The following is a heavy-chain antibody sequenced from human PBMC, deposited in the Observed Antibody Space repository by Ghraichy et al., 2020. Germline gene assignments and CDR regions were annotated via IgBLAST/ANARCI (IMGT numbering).Heavy chain of an antibody. CDR3: ARARWSTRSLKLHSGSYLPQGSKTYYFDY. V-gene: IGHV3-23*01. D-gene: IGHD1-26*01. CDR2: ISGSGGST. CDR1: GFTFSSYA. Sequence: GESLNISCAASGFTFSSYAMSWVRQAPGKGLEWVSAISGSGGSTYYADSVKGRFTISRDNSKNTLYLQMNSLRAEDTAVYYCARARWSTRSLKLHSGSYLPQGSKTYYFDYWGQGTLVTVSS. J-gene: IGHJ4*02.